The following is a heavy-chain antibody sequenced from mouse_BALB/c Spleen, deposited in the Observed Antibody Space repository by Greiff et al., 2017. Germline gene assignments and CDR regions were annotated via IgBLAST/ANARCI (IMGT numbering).Heavy chain of an antibody. V-gene: IGHV1-14*01. Sequence: VQLQQSGPELVKPGASVKMSCKASGYTFTSYVMHWVKQKPGQGLEWIGYIIPYNDGTKYNEKFKGKATLTSDKSSSTAYMELSSLTSEDSAVYYCARVGRYDWFAYWGQGTLVTVSA. CDR2: IIPYNDGT. J-gene: IGHJ3*01. CDR1: GYTFTSYV. CDR3: ARVGRYDWFAY. D-gene: IGHD2-14*01.